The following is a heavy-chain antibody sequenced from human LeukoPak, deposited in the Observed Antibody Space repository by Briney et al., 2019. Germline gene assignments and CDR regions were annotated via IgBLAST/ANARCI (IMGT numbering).Heavy chain of an antibody. CDR2: IYYSGST. D-gene: IGHD1-26*01. CDR3: ARGYLDWFDP. J-gene: IGHJ5*02. V-gene: IGHV4-59*01. CDR1: GGSISSYF. Sequence: SETLSLTCTVSGGSISSYFWTWIRQPPGKGLEWIGYIYYSGSTSYNPSLKSRVTMSVDTSKNQFSLNLNSVTAADTAVYYCARGYLDWFDPWGQGTLVTVSS.